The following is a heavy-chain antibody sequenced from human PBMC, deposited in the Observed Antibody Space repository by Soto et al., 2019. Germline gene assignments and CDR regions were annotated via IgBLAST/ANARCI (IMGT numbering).Heavy chain of an antibody. D-gene: IGHD4-17*01. CDR3: ARRHLAVAVSPWFDP. Sequence: QVTLKESGPVLVNPTETLTLRCTVSGLSITDSEMGVSWIRQPPGQPLEWLAHIDSSGEKSYRTFLKSRLAXXXXXXXXXXXXXXXXXXXXXXAXYYCARRHLAVAVSPWFDPWGQGIPVTVSS. V-gene: IGHV2-26*01. CDR1: GLSITDSEMG. CDR2: IDSSGEK. J-gene: IGHJ5*02.